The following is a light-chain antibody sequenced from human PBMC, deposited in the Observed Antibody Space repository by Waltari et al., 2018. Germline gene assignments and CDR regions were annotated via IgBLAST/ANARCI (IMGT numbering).Light chain of an antibody. CDR3: QTWSTGFQV. Sequence: LVLTQSPSASASLGASVTLTCSLPVESRPYPIAGHQLPLKGPRYLMTVNSDGSHKKGDGISDRFSGSSSDLDRYLIISRLQSDDEAEYFCQTWSTGFQVFGTGTKLTVL. CDR1: VESRPYP. V-gene: IGLV4-69*01. J-gene: IGLJ3*02. CDR2: VNSDGSH.